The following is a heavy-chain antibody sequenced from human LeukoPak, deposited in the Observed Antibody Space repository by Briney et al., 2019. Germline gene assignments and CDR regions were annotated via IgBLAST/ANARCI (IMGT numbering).Heavy chain of an antibody. CDR2: MNPKSGNT. J-gene: IGHJ6*03. Sequence: ASVKVSCKASGYTFISYDIVWLRQATGQGLEWIGYMNPKSGNTDYVQNFRGRVTMTRDTSITTAYMELSGLRSEDTAVYYCARKIASTRLGVRYYYMDVWGEGTTVTISS. CDR1: GYTFISYD. D-gene: IGHD2-2*01. CDR3: ARKIASTRLGVRYYYMDV. V-gene: IGHV1-8*01.